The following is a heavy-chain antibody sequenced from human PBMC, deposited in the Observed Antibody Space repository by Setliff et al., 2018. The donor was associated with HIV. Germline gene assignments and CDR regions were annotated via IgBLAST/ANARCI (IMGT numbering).Heavy chain of an antibody. CDR3: TTVSAAGYMDV. CDR1: GFTLSNAW. J-gene: IGHJ6*03. Sequence: GSLRLSCAASGFTLSNAWMSWVRQAPGKGLEWVGRIKSKTDGGTTNYAAPVKGRFIISRDDSKNTLYLQMNSLKTEDTAVYYCTTVSAAGYMDVWGKGTTVTVSS. CDR2: IKSKTDGGTT. D-gene: IGHD6-13*01. V-gene: IGHV3-15*01.